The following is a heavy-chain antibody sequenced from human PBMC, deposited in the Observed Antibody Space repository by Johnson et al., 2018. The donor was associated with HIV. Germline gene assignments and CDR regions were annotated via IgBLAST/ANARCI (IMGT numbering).Heavy chain of an antibody. D-gene: IGHD7-27*01. V-gene: IGHV3-33*08. Sequence: QVQLVESGGGLVKPGGSLRLSCAASGFTFSNAWMSWVRQAPGKGLEWVAVIWYDGSNKYYADSVKGRFTISRDNSKNTLYLQMNSLRAEDTAVYYCAPLGDAFDIWGQGTMVTVSS. CDR3: APLGDAFDI. CDR2: IWYDGSNK. J-gene: IGHJ3*02. CDR1: GFTFSNAW.